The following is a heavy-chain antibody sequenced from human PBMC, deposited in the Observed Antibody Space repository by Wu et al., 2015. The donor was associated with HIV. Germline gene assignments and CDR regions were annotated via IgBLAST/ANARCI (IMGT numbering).Heavy chain of an antibody. CDR3: ARGLRDILTGYYSAFDY. CDR2: IVPVYNIP. V-gene: IGHV1-69*14. D-gene: IGHD3-9*01. CDR1: GDTFNKYA. Sequence: QVQLVQSGAGVRKPGSSVMVSCKASGDTFNKYAINWVRQAPGQGLEWMGGIVPVYNIPNYAEKFQDRVTITADRSTSTAYMELSSLRSADTAIYYCARGLRDILTGYYSAFDYWGQGTLVIISS. J-gene: IGHJ4*02.